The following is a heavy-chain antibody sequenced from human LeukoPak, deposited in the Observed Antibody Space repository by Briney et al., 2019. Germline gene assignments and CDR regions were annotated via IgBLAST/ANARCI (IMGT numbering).Heavy chain of an antibody. CDR2: ISAYNGNT. CDR3: ARDGSITIFGVVIPSLDY. V-gene: IGHV1-18*01. J-gene: IGHJ4*02. Sequence: ASVKVSCKASGYTFTSYGISWLRQAPGQGLEWMGWISAYNGNTNYAQKLQGRVTMTTDTSTSTAYMELRSLRSDDTAVYYCARDGSITIFGVVIPSLDYWGQRTLVTVSS. CDR1: GYTFTSYG. D-gene: IGHD3-3*01.